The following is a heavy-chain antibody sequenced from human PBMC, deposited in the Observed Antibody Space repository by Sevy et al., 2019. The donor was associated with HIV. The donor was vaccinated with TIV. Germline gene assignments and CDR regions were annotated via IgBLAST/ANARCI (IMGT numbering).Heavy chain of an antibody. CDR3: VNGNTLGEFGYSFDP. D-gene: IGHD3-10*01. J-gene: IGHJ5*02. CDR1: GFTFSSYD. CDR2: IGIAGDT. V-gene: IGHV3-13*01. Sequence: GGSLRLSCAASGFTFSSYDMHWVRQVTGQGLEWVSGIGIAGDTYYPGSFTGRVTISMANARNSLDLPMNSLRDGDTPVYNGVNGNTLGEFGYSFDPWGQGTLVTVSS.